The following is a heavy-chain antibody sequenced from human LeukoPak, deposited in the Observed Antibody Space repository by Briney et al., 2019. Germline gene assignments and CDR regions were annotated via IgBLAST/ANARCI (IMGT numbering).Heavy chain of an antibody. CDR3: ARALWLVRSNFDY. D-gene: IGHD6-19*01. CDR2: ISSSGSTI. Sequence: GGSLRLSCAASGFTFSSYEMNWVRQAPGKGLEGVSYISSSGSTIYYADSVKGRFTISRDNAKNSLYLQMNSLRAEDTAVYYCARALWLVRSNFDYCGQGTLVTVSS. CDR1: GFTFSSYE. V-gene: IGHV3-48*03. J-gene: IGHJ4*02.